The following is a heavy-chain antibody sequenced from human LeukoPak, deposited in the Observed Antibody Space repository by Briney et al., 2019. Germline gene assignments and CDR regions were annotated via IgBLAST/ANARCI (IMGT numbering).Heavy chain of an antibody. CDR2: INHSGST. Sequence: SETLSLTCAVYGGSFSGYYWSWIRQPPGKGLEWIGEINHSGSTNYNPSLKSRVAISVDTSKNQFSLKLSSVTAADTAVYYCARGLSRASYYFDYWGQGTLVTVSS. J-gene: IGHJ4*02. D-gene: IGHD2-15*01. CDR3: ARGLSRASYYFDY. V-gene: IGHV4-34*01. CDR1: GGSFSGYY.